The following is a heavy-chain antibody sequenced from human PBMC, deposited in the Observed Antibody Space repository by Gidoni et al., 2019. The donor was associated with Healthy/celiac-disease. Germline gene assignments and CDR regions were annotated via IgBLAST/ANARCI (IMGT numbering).Heavy chain of an antibody. CDR2: IYYSGST. CDR3: ARQRITMVRGVIIESPRLDY. Sequence: QLQLQESGPGLVKPSETLSLTCTVSGGSISSSSYYLGWIRQPPGKGLEWIGSIYYSGSTYYNPSLKSRVTISVDTSKNQFSLKLSSVTAADTAVYYCARQRITMVRGVIIESPRLDYWGQGTLVTVSS. CDR1: GGSISSSSYY. D-gene: IGHD3-10*01. J-gene: IGHJ4*02. V-gene: IGHV4-39*01.